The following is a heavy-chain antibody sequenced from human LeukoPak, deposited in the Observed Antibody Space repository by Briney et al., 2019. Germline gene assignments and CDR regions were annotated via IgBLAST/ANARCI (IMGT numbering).Heavy chain of an antibody. CDR2: ISYSSETI. CDR3: AKDRGGGSQLGDAYDV. J-gene: IGHJ3*01. V-gene: IGHV3-9*01. CDR1: GFTFDEHA. D-gene: IGHD5-24*01. Sequence: GGSLRLSCAASGFTFDEHAMHWVRQAPGKGLEWVSGISYSSETIGYVDSVKGRFTISRDNVRKSLYLQMNSLRIEDTALYYCAKDRGGGSQLGDAYDVWGQGTMVSVSS.